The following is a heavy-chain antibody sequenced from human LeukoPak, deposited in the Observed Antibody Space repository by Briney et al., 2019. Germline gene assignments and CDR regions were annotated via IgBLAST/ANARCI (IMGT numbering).Heavy chain of an antibody. Sequence: PSETLSLTCTVSGGSISSSSYYWGWLRQPPGKGLERIGSIYYSGSTYYNPSLKSRVTISVDTSKNQFSLKLSSVTAADTAVYYCARLEIAAAAYYFDYWGQGTLVTVSS. V-gene: IGHV4-39*01. D-gene: IGHD6-13*01. CDR3: ARLEIAAAAYYFDY. CDR1: GGSISSSSYY. J-gene: IGHJ4*02. CDR2: IYYSGST.